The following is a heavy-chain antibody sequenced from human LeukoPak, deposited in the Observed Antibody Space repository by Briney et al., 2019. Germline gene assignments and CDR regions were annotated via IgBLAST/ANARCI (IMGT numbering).Heavy chain of an antibody. V-gene: IGHV3-23*01. D-gene: IGHD2-15*01. CDR2: ISGSGGST. CDR1: GFTFSSYA. Sequence: GGSLRLSCAASGFTFSSYAMSWVRQAPGKGLEWVSAISGSGGSTYYADSVKGRFTISRDNSKSTLYLQMNSLRAEDTAVYYCAKAYSSGLVYFDYWGQGTLVTVPS. J-gene: IGHJ4*02. CDR3: AKAYSSGLVYFDY.